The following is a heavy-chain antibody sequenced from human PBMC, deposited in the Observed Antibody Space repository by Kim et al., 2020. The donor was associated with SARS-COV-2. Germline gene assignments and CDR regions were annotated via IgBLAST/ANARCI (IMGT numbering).Heavy chain of an antibody. Sequence: ASVKVSCKASGYTFTSYGISWVRQAPGQGLEWMGWISAYNGNTNYAQKLQGRVTMTTDTSTSTAYMELRSLRSDDTAVYYCARAASFEGEYGSGSYLPYSNWFDPWGQGTLVTVSS. CDR2: ISAYNGNT. CDR3: ARAASFEGEYGSGSYLPYSNWFDP. V-gene: IGHV1-18*01. J-gene: IGHJ5*02. CDR1: GYTFTSYG. D-gene: IGHD3-10*01.